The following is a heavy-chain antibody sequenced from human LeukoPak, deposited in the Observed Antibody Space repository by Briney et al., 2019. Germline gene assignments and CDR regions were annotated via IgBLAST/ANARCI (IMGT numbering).Heavy chain of an antibody. J-gene: IGHJ4*02. CDR3: AKDRRVRQLVGGFDY. CDR2: INPNSGGT. D-gene: IGHD6-6*01. V-gene: IGHV1-2*02. CDR1: GYTFTGYY. Sequence: ASVKVSCKASGYTFTGYYMHWVRQAPGQGLEWMGWINPNSGGTNYAQKFQGRVTMTRDTSISTAYMELNSLRAEDTAVYYCAKDRRVRQLVGGFDYWGQGTLVTVSS.